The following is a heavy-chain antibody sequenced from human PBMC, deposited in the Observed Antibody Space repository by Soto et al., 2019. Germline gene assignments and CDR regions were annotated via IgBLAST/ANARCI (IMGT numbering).Heavy chain of an antibody. J-gene: IGHJ4*02. CDR3: ARVMGVASGGSLEY. Sequence: SETLSLTCAVSGGSITTSNWWSWVRQPPGKGLEWIGEIYPSGNTNYNPSLGSQVTITLDKSKNQFSLKVTYVTAADTGVYFCARVMGVASGGSLEYWGPGTLVTVSS. CDR2: IYPSGNT. CDR1: GGSITTSNW. D-gene: IGHD2-15*01. V-gene: IGHV4-4*02.